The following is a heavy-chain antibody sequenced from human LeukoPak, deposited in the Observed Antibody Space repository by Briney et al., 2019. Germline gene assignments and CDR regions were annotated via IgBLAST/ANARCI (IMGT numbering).Heavy chain of an antibody. CDR2: ISSDRSTI. CDR3: AKEAMVRGVIMDY. J-gene: IGHJ4*02. CDR1: GFSFSSNS. D-gene: IGHD3-10*01. Sequence: GGSLRLSCAASGFSFSSNSMNWVRQAPGKGLEWISYISSDRSTIYYADSVKGRFTISRDNSKNTLYLQMNSLRAEDTAVYYCAKEAMVRGVIMDYWGQGTLVTVSS. V-gene: IGHV3-48*01.